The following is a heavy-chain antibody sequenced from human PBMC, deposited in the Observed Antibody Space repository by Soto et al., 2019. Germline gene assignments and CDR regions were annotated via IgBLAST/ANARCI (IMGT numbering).Heavy chain of an antibody. Sequence: ASVKVSCKASGYTFTSYGISWVRQAPGQGLEWMGWISAYNGNTNYAQKLQGRVTMTTDTSTSTAYMELRSLRSDDTAVYYCARDRHFACLRTYYYSGMDVWGRGTTVTVS. CDR1: GYTFTSYG. D-gene: IGHD3-9*01. CDR3: ARDRHFACLRTYYYSGMDV. CDR2: ISAYNGNT. V-gene: IGHV1-18*01. J-gene: IGHJ6*02.